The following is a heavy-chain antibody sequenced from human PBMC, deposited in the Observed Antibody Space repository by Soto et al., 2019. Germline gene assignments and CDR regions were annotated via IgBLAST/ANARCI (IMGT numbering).Heavy chain of an antibody. Sequence: RASVKVSCKASGNTFTSYDINWVRQATGHGLEWMGWINPNSGNIGYAQKFQGRVTMTRDTAIRTAYMEVSRLRSDDTAVYHCARGRASGSYYLLDYWGQGTLVTVSS. CDR1: GNTFTSYD. V-gene: IGHV1-8*01. CDR2: INPNSGNI. CDR3: ARGRASGSYYLLDY. D-gene: IGHD3-10*01. J-gene: IGHJ4*02.